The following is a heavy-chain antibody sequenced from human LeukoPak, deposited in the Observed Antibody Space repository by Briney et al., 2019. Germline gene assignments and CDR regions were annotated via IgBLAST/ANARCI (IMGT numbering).Heavy chain of an antibody. J-gene: IGHJ4*02. Sequence: GGSLRLSCAASGFTFSSYGMHWVRQAPGKGLEWVANIKQDGSEKYYVDSVKGRFTISRDNAKNSLYLQMNSLRAEDTAVYYCAREPTTYYYDSSGSHYFDYWGQGTLVTVSS. D-gene: IGHD3-22*01. V-gene: IGHV3-7*01. CDR2: IKQDGSEK. CDR1: GFTFSSYG. CDR3: AREPTTYYYDSSGSHYFDY.